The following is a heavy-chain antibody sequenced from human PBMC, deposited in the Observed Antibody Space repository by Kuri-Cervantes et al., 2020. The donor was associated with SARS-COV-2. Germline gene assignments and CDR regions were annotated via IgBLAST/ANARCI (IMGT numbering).Heavy chain of an antibody. CDR1: GFSLSTSGMC. D-gene: IGHD3-3*01. CDR3: ALTNFGVVPEVDY. J-gene: IGHJ4*02. Sequence: SGPTLVKPTQTLTLTCTFSGFSLSTSGMCVSWIRQPPGKALEWLARIDWDDDKYYRTSLRTRLTISKDTSKNQVVLTMTNVDPVDTATYYCALTNFGVVPEVDYWGQGTLVTVSS. V-gene: IGHV2-70*11. CDR2: IDWDDDK.